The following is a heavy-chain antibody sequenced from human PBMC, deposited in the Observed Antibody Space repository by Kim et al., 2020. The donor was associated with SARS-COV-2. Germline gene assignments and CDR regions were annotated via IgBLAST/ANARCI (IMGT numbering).Heavy chain of an antibody. CDR3: AKFAVVVDDAFDI. J-gene: IGHJ3*02. D-gene: IGHD3-22*01. CDR1: GFTFSSYG. CDR2: ISYDGSNK. Sequence: GGSLRLSCAASGFTFSSYGMHWVRQAPGKGLEWVAVISYDGSNKYYADSVKGRFTISRDNSKNTLYLQMNSLRAEDTAVYYCAKFAVVVDDAFDIWGQGTMVTVSS. V-gene: IGHV3-30*18.